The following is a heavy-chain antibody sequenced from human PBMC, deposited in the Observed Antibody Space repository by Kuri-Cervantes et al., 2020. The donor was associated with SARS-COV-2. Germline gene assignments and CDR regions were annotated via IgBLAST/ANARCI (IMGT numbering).Heavy chain of an antibody. CDR2: INHSGST. CDR1: GGSFSGYY. CDR3: AKVFTIFGVITNYYYYYGMDV. D-gene: IGHD3-3*01. V-gene: IGHV4-34*01. J-gene: IGHJ6*02. Sequence: SETLSLTCAVCGGSFSGYYWSWIRQPPGKGLEWIGEINHSGSTNYNPSLKSRVTISVDTSKNQFSLKLSSVTAADTAVYYCAKVFTIFGVITNYYYYYGMDVWGQGTTVTVSS.